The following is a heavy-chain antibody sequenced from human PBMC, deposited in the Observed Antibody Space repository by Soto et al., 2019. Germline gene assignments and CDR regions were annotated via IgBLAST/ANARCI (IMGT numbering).Heavy chain of an antibody. D-gene: IGHD3-10*01. Sequence: SETLSLTCTVSGGSISSYYWSWIRQPPGKGLEWIGYIYYSGSTNYNPSLKGRFTISRDNSKNTLYLQMTSLRVEDTAVYYCAKQTGSGSYYNIGSGGHFDYWGQGTLVTVPQ. CDR3: AKQTGSGSYYNIGSGGHFDY. V-gene: IGHV4-59*01. J-gene: IGHJ4*02. CDR1: GGSISSYY. CDR2: IYYSGST.